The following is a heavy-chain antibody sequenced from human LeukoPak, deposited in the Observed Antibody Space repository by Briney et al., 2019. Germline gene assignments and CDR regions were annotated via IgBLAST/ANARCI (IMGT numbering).Heavy chain of an antibody. CDR2: ISSSSSYI. D-gene: IGHD6-19*01. CDR1: GFTFSSYS. CDR3: ARSAEQWLLIYFQH. Sequence: TGGSLRLSCAASGFTFSSYSMNWVRQAPGKGLEWVSSISSSSSYIYYADSVKGRFTISRDNAKNSLYLQMNSLRAEDTAVYYCARSAEQWLLIYFQHWGQGTLVTVSS. J-gene: IGHJ1*01. V-gene: IGHV3-21*01.